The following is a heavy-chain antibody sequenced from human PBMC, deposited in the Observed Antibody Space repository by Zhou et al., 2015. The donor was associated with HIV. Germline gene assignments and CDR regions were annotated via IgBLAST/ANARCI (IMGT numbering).Heavy chain of an antibody. D-gene: IGHD3-10*01. J-gene: IGHJ4*02. CDR3: ARGTMVRGVKNEYYFDY. CDR1: GGTLSSYA. CDR2: IIPIFGTA. V-gene: IGHV1-69*01. Sequence: QVQLVQSGAEVKKPGSSVKVSCKASGGTLSSYAISWVRQAPGQGLEWMGGIIPIFGTANYAQKFQGRVTITADESTSTAYMELSSLRSEDTAVYYCARGTMVRGVKNEYYFDYWGQGTLVTVSS.